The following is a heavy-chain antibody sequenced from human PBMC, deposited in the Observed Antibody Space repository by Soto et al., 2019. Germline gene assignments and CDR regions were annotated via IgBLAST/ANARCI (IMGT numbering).Heavy chain of an antibody. Sequence: EVQLVESGGGLVKPGRSLRLSCTTSGFTFGDYTMSWFRQAPGKGLEWVGFIKSKVDGGTTAYAASVKGRFTISREDSKSGAYLQMDSLKTEDTAVYFCTRGGDFGAWYWGQGTLVTVSS. CDR2: IKSKVDGGTT. V-gene: IGHV3-49*05. CDR1: GFTFGDYT. J-gene: IGHJ4*02. D-gene: IGHD3-3*01. CDR3: TRGGDFGAWY.